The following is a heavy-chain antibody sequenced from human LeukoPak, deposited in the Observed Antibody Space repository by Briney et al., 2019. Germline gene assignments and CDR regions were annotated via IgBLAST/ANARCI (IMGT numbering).Heavy chain of an antibody. CDR2: ININTGNP. V-gene: IGHV7-4-1*02. CDR3: ARQSEVRGTWGVGLDY. Sequence: GASVKVSCKASGYTFTNYPMNWVRQAPGQGLEWMGWININTGNPTYAQDFTGRFVFSLDTSVSTAYLQINSLKAEDTAVYFCARQSEVRGTWGVGLDYRGQGTLVTVSS. D-gene: IGHD3-10*01. CDR1: GYTFTNYP. J-gene: IGHJ4*02.